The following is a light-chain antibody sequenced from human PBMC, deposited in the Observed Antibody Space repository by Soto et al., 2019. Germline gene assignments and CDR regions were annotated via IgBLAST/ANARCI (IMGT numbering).Light chain of an antibody. CDR2: EDS. V-gene: IGLV2-23*01. CDR3: CAYAGSSTWV. J-gene: IGLJ3*02. CDR1: SSDVGTYNL. Sequence: QSALTQPASVSGSPGQSITISCTGTSSDVGTYNLVSWYRQHPGKAPKLMIYEDSKRPSGVSNRFSGSKSGNTASLTISGLQAEDEADDYCCAYAGSSTWVVGGGTKVTVL.